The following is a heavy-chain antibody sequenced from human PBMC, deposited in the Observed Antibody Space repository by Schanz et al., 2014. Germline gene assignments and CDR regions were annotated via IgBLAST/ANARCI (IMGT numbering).Heavy chain of an antibody. Sequence: QVQLVQSGAEVQKLGASVKVSCQTSGYTFTAYGINWVRQAPGQGLEWIGWISAQTGDTRYAQKMQGRVTMTRDVSSTTAFLELRSLRYDDTAVYYCARDQSPYTNSSDVRYFDYWGQGSLVTVSS. V-gene: IGHV1-18*01. J-gene: IGHJ4*02. CDR1: GYTFTAYG. CDR3: ARDQSPYTNSSDVRYFDY. D-gene: IGHD6-6*01. CDR2: ISAQTGDT.